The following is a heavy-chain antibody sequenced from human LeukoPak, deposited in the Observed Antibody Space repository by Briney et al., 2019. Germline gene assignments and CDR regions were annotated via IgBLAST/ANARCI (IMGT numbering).Heavy chain of an antibody. CDR3: ARDYYDSSGYPIYFQH. Sequence: PSETLSLTCTVSGGSISNYYWTWIRQPAGKGLEWIGRIYTSGSTNYNPSLKSRVTISVDTSKNQFSLKLSSVTAADTAVYYCARDYYDSSGYPIYFQHWGQGTLVTVSS. D-gene: IGHD3-22*01. CDR2: IYTSGST. CDR1: GGSISNYY. J-gene: IGHJ1*01. V-gene: IGHV4-4*07.